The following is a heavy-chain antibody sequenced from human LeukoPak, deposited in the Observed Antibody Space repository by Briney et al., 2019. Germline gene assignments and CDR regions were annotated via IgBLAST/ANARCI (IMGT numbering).Heavy chain of an antibody. CDR2: INPSGGST. D-gene: IGHD6-13*01. CDR1: GYTFTSYY. Sequence: ASVKVSCKASGYTFTSYYMHWVRQAPGRGLEWMGIINPSGGSTSYAQKFQGRVTMTRDTSTSTVYMELSSLRSEDTAVYYCARAVLGSSWSYYFDYWGQGTLVTVSS. CDR3: ARAVLGSSWSYYFDY. J-gene: IGHJ4*02. V-gene: IGHV1-46*01.